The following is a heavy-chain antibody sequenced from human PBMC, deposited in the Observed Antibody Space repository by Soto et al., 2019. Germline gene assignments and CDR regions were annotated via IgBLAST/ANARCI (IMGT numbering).Heavy chain of an antibody. Sequence: EVQLLESGGGLVQPGGSLRLSCAASGFTFSSYAMSWVRQAPGKGLEWVSAISGSGGSTYYADSVKSRFTISRDNSKNTLYLQMNSLRAEDTAVYYCAKYSGWYGYYYYGMDVWGQGTTVTVSS. J-gene: IGHJ6*02. CDR1: GFTFSSYA. D-gene: IGHD6-19*01. CDR2: ISGSGGST. V-gene: IGHV3-23*01. CDR3: AKYSGWYGYYYYGMDV.